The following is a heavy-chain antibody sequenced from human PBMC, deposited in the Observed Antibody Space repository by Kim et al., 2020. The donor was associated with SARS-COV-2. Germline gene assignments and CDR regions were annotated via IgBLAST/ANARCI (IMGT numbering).Heavy chain of an antibody. J-gene: IGHJ6*02. CDR1: GFTFDDYA. CDR3: ATNPPGDYGDYYYYGMDV. CDR2: ISWDGGST. V-gene: IGHV3-43D*03. D-gene: IGHD4-17*01. Sequence: GGSLRLFCAASGFTFDDYAMHWVRQAPGKGLEWVSLISWDGGSTYYADSVKGRFTISRDNSKNSLYLQMNSLRAEDTALYYCATNPPGDYGDYYYYGMDVWGRGTTVTVSS.